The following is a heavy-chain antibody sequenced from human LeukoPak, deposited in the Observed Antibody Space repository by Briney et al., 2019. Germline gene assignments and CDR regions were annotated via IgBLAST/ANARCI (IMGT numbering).Heavy chain of an antibody. CDR2: IYTSGIT. CDR1: GGSISSGTYY. Sequence: SETLSLTCTVSGGSISSGTYYWYWIRQPAGKGLEWIGRIYTSGITNYNPSLKSRVTISVDTSKNQFSLKLSSVTAADTAVYYCARGHEATNDYWGQGTLVTVSS. CDR3: ARGHEATNDY. V-gene: IGHV4-61*02. D-gene: IGHD1-26*01. J-gene: IGHJ4*02.